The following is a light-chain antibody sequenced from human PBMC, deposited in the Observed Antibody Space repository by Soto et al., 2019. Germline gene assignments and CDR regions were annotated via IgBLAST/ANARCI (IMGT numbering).Light chain of an antibody. V-gene: IGLV2-14*01. CDR1: ISDVGGYDS. CDR3: SSYTTIKTVV. J-gene: IGLJ2*01. Sequence: QSALTQPASVSGSPGQSITISCTGTISDVGGYDSVSWYQQHPGKAPRLMIYGVSYRPSGVSHRFSGSKSGNTASLTISGLQTEDEADYHCSSYTTIKTVVFGGGTKVTVL. CDR2: GVS.